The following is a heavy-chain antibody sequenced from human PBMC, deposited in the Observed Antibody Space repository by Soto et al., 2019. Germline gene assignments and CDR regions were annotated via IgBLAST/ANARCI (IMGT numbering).Heavy chain of an antibody. D-gene: IGHD4-4*01. CDR1: GFTVSSNY. V-gene: IGHV3-66*01. Sequence: PGWSLRLSCAASGFTVSSNYMSWVRQAPGKGLEWVSVIYSGGSTYYADSVKGRFTISRDNSKNTLYLQMNSLRAEDTAVYYCARVRSTVTHYYYYYMDVWGKGTTVTVSS. CDR3: ARVRSTVTHYYYYYMDV. J-gene: IGHJ6*03. CDR2: IYSGGST.